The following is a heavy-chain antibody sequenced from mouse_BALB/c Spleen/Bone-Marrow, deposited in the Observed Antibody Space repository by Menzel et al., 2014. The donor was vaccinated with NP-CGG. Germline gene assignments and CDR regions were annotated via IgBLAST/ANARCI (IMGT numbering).Heavy chain of an antibody. Sequence: SYWMHWVKQRPGQGLEWIGEINPSNGRTNYNEKFKSKATLTVDKSSSTAYMQLSSLTSEDSAVYYCARCYYGNYFDYWGQGTTLTVSS. CDR1: SYW. CDR3: ARCYYGNYFDY. CDR2: INPSNGRT. V-gene: IGHV1S81*02. J-gene: IGHJ2*01. D-gene: IGHD2-1*01.